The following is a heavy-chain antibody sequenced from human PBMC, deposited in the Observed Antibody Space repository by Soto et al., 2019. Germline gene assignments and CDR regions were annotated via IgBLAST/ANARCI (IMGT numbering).Heavy chain of an antibody. CDR2: INHSGST. CDR1: GGSFSGYY. J-gene: IGHJ4*02. Sequence: PSETLSLTCAVYGGSFSGYYWSWIRQPPGKGLEWIGEINHSGSTNYNPSLKSRVTISVDTSKNQFSLKLSSVTAADTAVYYCARGYVPIMITFGGVIALDYWGQGTLVTVSS. CDR3: ARGYVPIMITFGGVIALDY. D-gene: IGHD3-16*02. V-gene: IGHV4-34*01.